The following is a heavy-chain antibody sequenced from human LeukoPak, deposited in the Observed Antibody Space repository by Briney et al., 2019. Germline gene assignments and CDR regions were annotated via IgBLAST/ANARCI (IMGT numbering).Heavy chain of an antibody. Sequence: GASVKVSCKASGGTFSSYAISWVRQAPGQGLEWMGGIIPIFGTANCAQKFQGRVTITTDESTSTAYMELSSLRSEDTAVYYCARSNVLLWFGEYFDYWGQGTLVTVSS. D-gene: IGHD3-10*01. J-gene: IGHJ4*02. CDR2: IIPIFGTA. CDR1: GGTFSSYA. CDR3: ARSNVLLWFGEYFDY. V-gene: IGHV1-69*05.